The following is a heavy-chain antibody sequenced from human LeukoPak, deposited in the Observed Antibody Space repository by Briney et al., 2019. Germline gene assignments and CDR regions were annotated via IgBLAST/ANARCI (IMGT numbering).Heavy chain of an antibody. D-gene: IGHD2-2*02. CDR3: TRELDVLRYCSSTSCYTPLDY. V-gene: IGHV3-49*04. CDR2: IRSKAYGGTT. J-gene: IGHJ4*02. CDR1: GFTFGDYA. Sequence: GGSLRLPCTASGFTFGDYAMSWVRQAPGKGLEWVGFIRSKAYGGTTEYAASVKGRFTISRDDSKSIAYLQMNSLKTEDTAVYYCTRELDVLRYCSSTSCYTPLDYWGQGTLVTVSS.